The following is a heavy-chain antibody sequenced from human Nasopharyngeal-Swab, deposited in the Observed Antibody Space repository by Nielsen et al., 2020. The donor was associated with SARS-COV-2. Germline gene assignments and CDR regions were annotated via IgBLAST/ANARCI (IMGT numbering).Heavy chain of an antibody. D-gene: IGHD2-15*01. CDR3: ARDSGYCSGGSCYSDYFDY. CDR1: GFTFSSYG. J-gene: IGHJ4*02. CDR2: IWYDGSNK. V-gene: IGHV3-33*01. Sequence: GGSLRLSCAASGFTFSSYGMHWVRQAPRTGLEWLAVIWYDGSNKYYADSVKGRFTISRDNSKNTLYLQMNSLRAEDTAVYYCARDSGYCSGGSCYSDYFDYWGQGTLVTVSS.